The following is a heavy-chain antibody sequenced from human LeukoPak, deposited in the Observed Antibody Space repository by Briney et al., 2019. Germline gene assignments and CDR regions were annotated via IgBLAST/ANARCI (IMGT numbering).Heavy chain of an antibody. CDR2: ISSSSSTI. CDR3: ARDGGYDSTDDAFDI. Sequence: GGSLRLSCAASGFTYSSYSMNWVRQAPGKGLEWVSYISSSSSTIYYADSVKGRFTISRDNAKNSLYLQMNSLRAEDTAVYYCARDGGYDSTDDAFDIWGQGTMVTVSS. D-gene: IGHD5-12*01. CDR1: GFTYSSYS. J-gene: IGHJ3*02. V-gene: IGHV3-48*04.